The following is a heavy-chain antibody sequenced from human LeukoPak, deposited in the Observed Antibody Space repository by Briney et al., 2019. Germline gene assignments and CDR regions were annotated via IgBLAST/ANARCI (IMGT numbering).Heavy chain of an antibody. D-gene: IGHD3-10*01. CDR1: GFTLSRYW. V-gene: IGHV3-7*01. CDR3: ARDWGG. J-gene: IGHJ4*02. CDR2: IKHDGSEK. Sequence: GGSLRLSCAASGFTLSRYWMSWVRQAPGKGLEWVANIKHDGSEKYYVDSVKGRFTISRDNAKNSLYLQMNSLRAEDTAVYYCARDWGGWGQGTLVTVSS.